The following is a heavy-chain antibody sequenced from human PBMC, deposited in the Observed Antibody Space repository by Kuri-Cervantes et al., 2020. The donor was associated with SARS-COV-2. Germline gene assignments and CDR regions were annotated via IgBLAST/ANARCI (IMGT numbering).Heavy chain of an antibody. D-gene: IGHD3-3*01. Sequence: LRLSCAVSGGSISSGGYYWSWIRQPPGKGLEWIGYIYYSGSTYYNPSLKSRVTISVDTSKSQFSLKLSSVTAADTAVYYCARGGTNYDFWSGYYVYWGQGTLVTVSS. CDR1: GGSISSGGYY. J-gene: IGHJ4*02. CDR3: ARGGTNYDFWSGYYVY. CDR2: IYYSGST. V-gene: IGHV4-30-4*07.